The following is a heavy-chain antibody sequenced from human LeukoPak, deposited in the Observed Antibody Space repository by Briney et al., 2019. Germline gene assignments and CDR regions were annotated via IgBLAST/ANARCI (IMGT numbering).Heavy chain of an antibody. D-gene: IGHD5-18*01. Sequence: GGSLRLSCAAFGFTFSSYAMHWVRQAPGKGLEWVAVISYDGSNKYYADSVKGRFTISRDNSKNTLHLQMNSRRAEDTAVYYCARDAYSYGYVDYWGQGTLVTVSS. CDR3: ARDAYSYGYVDY. CDR1: GFTFSSYA. CDR2: ISYDGSNK. J-gene: IGHJ4*02. V-gene: IGHV3-30-3*01.